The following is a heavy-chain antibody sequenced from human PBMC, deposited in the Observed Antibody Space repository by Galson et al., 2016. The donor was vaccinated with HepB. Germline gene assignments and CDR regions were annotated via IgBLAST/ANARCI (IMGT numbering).Heavy chain of an antibody. CDR3: AREYLGGFGDYVPLFDS. D-gene: IGHD3-16*01. CDR2: IYSDTST. V-gene: IGHV3-66*01. Sequence: SLRLSCAASGFAFSVYGMTWVRQAPRKGLAWVSTIYSDTSTYYADSVKGRFTIPRDNSKNTVYLQMNSLRAGDTAVYYCAREYLGGFGDYVPLFDSWGQGTLVTVSS. CDR1: GFAFSVYG. J-gene: IGHJ4*02.